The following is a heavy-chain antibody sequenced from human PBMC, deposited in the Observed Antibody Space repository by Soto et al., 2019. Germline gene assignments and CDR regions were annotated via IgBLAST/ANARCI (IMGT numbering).Heavy chain of an antibody. J-gene: IGHJ4*02. V-gene: IGHV4-4*07. D-gene: IGHD6-19*01. CDR3: ARDDRYSSGWTDYFDY. CDR2: IYTSGST. CDR1: GGSISSYY. Sequence: QVQLQESGPGLVKPSETLSLTCTVSGGSISSYYWSWIRQPAGTGLEWIGRIYTSGSTNYNPSLQSRVTMSVDTPKNQFSLKLSSVPAADTAVYYCARDDRYSSGWTDYFDYWGQGTLVTASS.